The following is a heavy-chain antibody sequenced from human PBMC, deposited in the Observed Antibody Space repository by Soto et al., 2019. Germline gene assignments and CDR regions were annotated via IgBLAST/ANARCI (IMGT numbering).Heavy chain of an antibody. J-gene: IGHJ4*02. Sequence: QVQLVQSGAEVKKPGASETVSCKASGYTFTNHGISWVRQAPGQGLEWMGWIGADNRDTNYAQNIQGRLTMTTDTSTNTAYMELRSLKSDDTAVYYCARDISYGSGTAYGYWGQGTLVTVSS. D-gene: IGHD3-10*01. CDR1: GYTFTNHG. CDR3: ARDISYGSGTAYGY. CDR2: IGADNRDT. V-gene: IGHV1-18*01.